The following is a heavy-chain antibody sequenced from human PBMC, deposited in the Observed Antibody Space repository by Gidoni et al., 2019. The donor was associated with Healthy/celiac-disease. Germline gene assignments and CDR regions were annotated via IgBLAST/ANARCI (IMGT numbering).Heavy chain of an antibody. Sequence: QVLLVESGGGVVEPGRSLRLSCAASGFTFSTHGMHWVRQAPGKGLEWVAVISYDGSNKYYADCVKGRFTISRDNSKNTLYLQMTSLRAEDTAVYYCAKDLVLLWFREAPMDVWGKGTTVTVSS. J-gene: IGHJ6*04. CDR3: AKDLVLLWFREAPMDV. V-gene: IGHV3-30*18. CDR2: ISYDGSNK. D-gene: IGHD3-10*01. CDR1: GFTFSTHG.